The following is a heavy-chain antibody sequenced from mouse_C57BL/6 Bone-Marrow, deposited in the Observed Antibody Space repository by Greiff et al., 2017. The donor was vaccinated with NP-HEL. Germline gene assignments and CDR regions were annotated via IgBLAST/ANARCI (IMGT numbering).Heavy chain of an antibody. Sequence: VQLQQPGAELVRPGSSVKLSCKASGYTFTSYWMHWVKQRPIQGLEWIGNIDPSDSETHYNQKFKDKATLTVDKSSSTAYMQLSSLTSEDSAVYYCARENTTVVAPAMDYWGQGTSVTVSS. CDR2: IDPSDSET. V-gene: IGHV1-52*01. D-gene: IGHD1-1*01. J-gene: IGHJ4*01. CDR3: ARENTTVVAPAMDY. CDR1: GYTFTSYW.